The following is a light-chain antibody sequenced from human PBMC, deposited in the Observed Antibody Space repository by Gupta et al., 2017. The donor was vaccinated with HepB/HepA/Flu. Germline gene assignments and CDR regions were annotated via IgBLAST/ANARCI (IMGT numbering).Light chain of an antibody. J-gene: IGKJ3*01. V-gene: IGKV1-39*01. CDR2: AAS. CDR3: QQTYSSPHT. CDR1: QSISDF. Sequence: DIQMTPSPSSLSASVGDRINISCRASQSISDFLNWYQQRPGKAPKLLIYAASTLQTGVPSEFSGSGSGTDFTLTIGSLQPEDFATYYCQQTYSSPHTFGPGTIVDVK.